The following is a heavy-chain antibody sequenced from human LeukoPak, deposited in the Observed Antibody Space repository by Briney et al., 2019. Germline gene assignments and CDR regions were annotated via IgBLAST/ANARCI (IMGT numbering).Heavy chain of an antibody. Sequence: GSLRLSCAASGFTFNNYNMNWVRQAPGKGLEWVSSITSSSTYIYYADSVKGRFTISRDNAKNSLYLQMNSLRPEDTAVYYCARDPYSGNYGAYYYYMDVWGKGTTVTISS. J-gene: IGHJ6*03. CDR3: ARDPYSGNYGAYYYYMDV. CDR2: ITSSSTYI. V-gene: IGHV3-21*01. CDR1: GFTFNNYN. D-gene: IGHD1-26*01.